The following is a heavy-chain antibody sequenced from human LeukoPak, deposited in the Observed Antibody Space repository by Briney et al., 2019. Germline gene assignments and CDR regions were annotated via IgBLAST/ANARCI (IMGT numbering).Heavy chain of an antibody. CDR3: ARARRIAAAAYNWFDP. Sequence: ASVKVSCKASGYTFTSYYMHWVRQAPGQGLEWMGIINPSGGSTSYAQKFQGRVTMTRDTSTSTVYMELSSLRSEDTAVYYCARARRIAAAAYNWFDPWAREPWSPSPQ. J-gene: IGHJ5*02. D-gene: IGHD6-13*01. CDR2: INPSGGST. V-gene: IGHV1-46*01. CDR1: GYTFTSYY.